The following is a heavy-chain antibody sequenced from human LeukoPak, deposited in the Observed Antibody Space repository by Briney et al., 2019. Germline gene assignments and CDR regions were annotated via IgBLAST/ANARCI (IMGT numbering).Heavy chain of an antibody. CDR1: GGSISSYY. CDR2: IYYSGST. CDR3: ARDDYGMDV. V-gene: IGHV4-59*01. J-gene: IGHJ6*02. Sequence: SETLSLTCTVSGGSISSYYWSWIRQPPGKGLEWIGYIYYSGSTNYNPSLKSRVTISVDTSKNQFSLKPSSVTAADTAVYYCARDDYGMDVWGQGTTVTVSS.